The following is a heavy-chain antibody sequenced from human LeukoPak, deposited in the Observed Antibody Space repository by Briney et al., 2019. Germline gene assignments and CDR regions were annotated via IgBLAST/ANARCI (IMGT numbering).Heavy chain of an antibody. Sequence: ASVKVSCRASGFTLTDYIHWVRQDPRQGLQWMGWIKPNSGDTDYAQKFQGRVTMTRDTSISTVYMELSSLRSDDTAVYYCARADSVPAGDYHYWYMDVWGKGTTVTVSS. D-gene: IGHD2-2*01. CDR1: GFTLTDY. CDR2: IKPNSGDT. J-gene: IGHJ6*03. CDR3: ARADSVPAGDYHYWYMDV. V-gene: IGHV1-2*02.